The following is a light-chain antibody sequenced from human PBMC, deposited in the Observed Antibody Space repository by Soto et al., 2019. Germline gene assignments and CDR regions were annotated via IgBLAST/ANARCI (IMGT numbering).Light chain of an antibody. CDR2: GAS. CDR1: ESIGTN. V-gene: IGKV3-15*01. J-gene: IGKJ1*01. CDR3: QQYDDWTPCT. Sequence: EVVMTQSPATLSVTLVERGTLSCRASESIGTNLASYQQIPGQASTVLMYGASTRATVISARFSGSESGTEFTLTISSLQSEDFAVYTCQQYDDWTPCTFGQGTKVDIK.